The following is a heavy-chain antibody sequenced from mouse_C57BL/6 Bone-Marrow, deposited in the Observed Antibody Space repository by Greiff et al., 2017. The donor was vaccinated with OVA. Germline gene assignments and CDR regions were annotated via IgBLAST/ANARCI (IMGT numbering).Heavy chain of an antibody. CDR2: IWSGGST. V-gene: IGHV2-2*01. CDR3: AGVTTKGFAY. Sequence: VQLKESGPGLVQPSQSLSITCTVSGFSLTSYGVHWVRQSPGKGLEWLGVIWSGGSTDYNAAFISRLSISKDNSKSQVFFKMNSLQADDTAIYYCAGVTTKGFAYWGQGTLVTVSA. D-gene: IGHD2-2*01. J-gene: IGHJ3*01. CDR1: GFSLTSYG.